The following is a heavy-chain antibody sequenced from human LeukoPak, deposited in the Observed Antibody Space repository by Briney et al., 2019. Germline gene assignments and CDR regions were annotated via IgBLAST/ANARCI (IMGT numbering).Heavy chain of an antibody. V-gene: IGHV3-53*05. D-gene: IGHD5-24*01. J-gene: IGHJ4*02. CDR3: AKDISGDGYNLGIDY. CDR1: GFTVSSNY. CDR2: IYSGGST. Sequence: GGSLRLSCAASGFTVSSNYMSWVRQAPGKGLEWVSIIYSGGSTYYADSVKGRFTISRDNAKNSLYLQMNSLRAEDMALYYCAKDISGDGYNLGIDYWGQGTLVTVSS.